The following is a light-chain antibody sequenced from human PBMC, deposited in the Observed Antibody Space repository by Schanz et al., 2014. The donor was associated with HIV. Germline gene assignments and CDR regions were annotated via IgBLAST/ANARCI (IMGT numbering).Light chain of an antibody. CDR1: QSVSSN. V-gene: IGKV3-20*01. J-gene: IGKJ2*01. CDR2: GAS. CDR3: QQYGSSTYA. Sequence: EIVMTQSPATLSVSPGERATLSCRASQSVSSNVAWYQQKPGQAPRLLIYGASSRATGIPDRFSGSGSGTDFSLTISRLEPEDFAIYYCQQYGSSTYAFGQGTKLDIK.